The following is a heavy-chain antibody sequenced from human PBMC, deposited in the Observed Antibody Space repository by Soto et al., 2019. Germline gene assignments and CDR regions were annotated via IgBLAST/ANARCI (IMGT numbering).Heavy chain of an antibody. Sequence: EVQLVESGGHFVQPGESLRLSCAVSGFSVTYSYMSWVRQAPGKGLEWVSSIESGGTTDYADSVKGRCIISRDNSKNTLYLQMNSLRPEDTAVYFCARERRGNDVLTGYPVTGGGFEYWGQGTLVPVS. V-gene: IGHV3-66*01. D-gene: IGHD3-9*01. J-gene: IGHJ4*02. CDR3: ARERRGNDVLTGYPVTGGGFEY. CDR1: GFSVTYSY. CDR2: IESGGTT.